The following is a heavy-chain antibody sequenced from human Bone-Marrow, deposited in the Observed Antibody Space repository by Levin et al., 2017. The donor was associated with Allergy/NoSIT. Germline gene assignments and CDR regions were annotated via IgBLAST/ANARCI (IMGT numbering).Heavy chain of an antibody. Sequence: SGPTLVKPTQTLTLTCSVSGFSVTATGLGVGWFRQPPGKALEWLALIYWDDDQRYSPSLEHRLTITRVTSKNQVVLTMTDMDPVDPGTYFCAPETMTDAFHIWGEGTLVTVSS. J-gene: IGHJ3*02. V-gene: IGHV2-5*02. CDR2: IYWDDDQ. CDR1: GFSVTATGLG. CDR3: APETMTDAFHI. D-gene: IGHD3-22*01.